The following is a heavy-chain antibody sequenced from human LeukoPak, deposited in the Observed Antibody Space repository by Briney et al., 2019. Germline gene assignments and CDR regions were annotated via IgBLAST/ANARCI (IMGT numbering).Heavy chain of an antibody. CDR1: GFTFNTYA. CDR2: ISSNGGST. Sequence: PGGSLRLSCTASGFTFNTYAMHWVRQAPGKGLEYVSAISSNGGSTYYANSVKGRFTISRDNSKNTLYLQMGSLRIEDMAIYYCARTRSGYTYSSPDYWGQGTLVTVSS. D-gene: IGHD5-18*01. J-gene: IGHJ4*02. V-gene: IGHV3-64*01. CDR3: ARTRSGYTYSSPDY.